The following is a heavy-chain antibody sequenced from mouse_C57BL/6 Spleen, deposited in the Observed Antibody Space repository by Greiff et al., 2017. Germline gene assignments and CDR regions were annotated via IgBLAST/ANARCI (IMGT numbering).Heavy chain of an antibody. CDR3: AREGDYTGRSSTWYFEV. D-gene: IGHD1-1*01. CDR2: IYPGSGNT. CDR1: GYTFTDYY. V-gene: IGHV1-76*01. J-gene: IGHJ1*01. Sequence: QVQLKESGAELVRPGASVKLSCKASGYTFTDYYINWVKQRPGQGLEWIARIYPGSGNTYYNEKFKGKATLTAEKSSSTAYMQLSSLTSEDSAVFFCAREGDYTGRSSTWYFEVWGAETPLTVSS.